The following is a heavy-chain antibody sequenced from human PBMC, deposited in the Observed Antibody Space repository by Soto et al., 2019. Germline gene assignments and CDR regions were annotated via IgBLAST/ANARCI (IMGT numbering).Heavy chain of an antibody. CDR3: AKATTNGGWFNPFDS. CDR2: LSGSGTST. Sequence: EVQLLESGGGLVQPGGSLRLSCAASGFSFVNYAMNWVRQAPGKGLEWVSGLSGSGTSTYYADSVKGRFTISRDNSRDTLFLQMNSLTADDTAVYYCAKATTNGGWFNPFDSWGQGVLVTVSS. J-gene: IGHJ4*02. D-gene: IGHD6-19*01. CDR1: GFSFVNYA. V-gene: IGHV3-23*01.